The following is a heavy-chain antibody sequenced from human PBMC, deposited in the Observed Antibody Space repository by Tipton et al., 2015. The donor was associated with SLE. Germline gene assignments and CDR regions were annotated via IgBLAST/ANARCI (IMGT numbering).Heavy chain of an antibody. V-gene: IGHV4-59*08. Sequence: LRLSCTVSGGSIGSHFWTWIRQPPGKGLDWIGYIYYTGRTNYNSSLSSRVTISLDTSKNEFSLNLISVTDADTAVYYCARGEQWLIYWGQGILVTVSS. CDR3: ARGEQWLIY. D-gene: IGHD6-19*01. CDR1: GGSIGSHF. CDR2: IYYTGRT. J-gene: IGHJ4*02.